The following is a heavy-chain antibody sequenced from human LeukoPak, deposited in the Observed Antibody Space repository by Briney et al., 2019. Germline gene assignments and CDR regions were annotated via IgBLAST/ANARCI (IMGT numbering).Heavy chain of an antibody. V-gene: IGHV1-46*01. CDR2: INPSGGST. J-gene: IGHJ4*02. CDR3: ARDLLYSYGSFDY. D-gene: IGHD5-18*01. CDR1: GGTFSSYA. Sequence: ASVKVSCKASGGTFSSYAISWVRQAPGQGLEWMGIINPSGGSTSYAQKFQGRVTMTRDTSTSTVYMELSSLRSEDTAVYYCARDLLYSYGSFDYWGQGTLVTVSS.